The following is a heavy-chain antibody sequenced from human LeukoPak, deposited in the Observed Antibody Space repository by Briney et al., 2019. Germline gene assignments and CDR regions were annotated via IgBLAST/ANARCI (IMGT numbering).Heavy chain of an antibody. V-gene: IGHV4-39*07. CDR1: GDAITSDKYY. CDR2: IHHSGST. CDR3: ARNGGNSDFDY. J-gene: IGHJ4*02. Sequence: PSETLSLTCTVSGDAITSDKYYWGWIRQPPGKGLEWIGNIHHSGSTNYNPSLKSRVTMLLDKSKNQFSLKLSSVTAADTAVYYCARNGGNSDFDYWGQGTLVTVSS. D-gene: IGHD4-23*01.